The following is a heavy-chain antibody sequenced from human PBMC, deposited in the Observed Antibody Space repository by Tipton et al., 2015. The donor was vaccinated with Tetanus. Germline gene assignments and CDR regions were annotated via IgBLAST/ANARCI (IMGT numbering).Heavy chain of an antibody. J-gene: IGHJ4*02. CDR2: ISPKSGET. V-gene: IGHV1-2*02. CDR3: AKAYTGGPPYYFDY. Sequence: QLVQSGAEVTKPGASVKVPCKASGYTFTVHNMHWVRQAPGQGLEWMGWISPKSGETNYAQKFQGRVTMTRDTSMNTAYMELNSLTSDDTAVYYCAKAYTGGPPYYFDYWGQGTLVPVSS. D-gene: IGHD2-8*02. CDR1: GYTFTVHN.